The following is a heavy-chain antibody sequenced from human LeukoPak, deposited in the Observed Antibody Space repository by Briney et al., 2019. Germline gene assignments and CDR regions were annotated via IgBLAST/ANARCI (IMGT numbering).Heavy chain of an antibody. CDR1: GFTFSSYS. J-gene: IGHJ4*02. CDR2: ISSSSSYI. Sequence: GGSLRLSCAASGFTFSSYSMNWVRQAPGKGLEWVSSISSSSSYIYYADSVKGRFTISRDNAKNSLYLQMNSLRAEDTAVYYCARADGSAYFDYWGQRTLVTVSS. CDR3: ARADGSAYFDY. V-gene: IGHV3-21*01. D-gene: IGHD3-22*01.